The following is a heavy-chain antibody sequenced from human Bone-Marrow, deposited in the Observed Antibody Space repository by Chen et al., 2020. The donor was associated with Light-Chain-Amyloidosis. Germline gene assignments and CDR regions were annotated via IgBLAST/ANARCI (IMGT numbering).Heavy chain of an antibody. CDR3: AKQYLVGG. CDR1: GFTFSHYA. CDR2: ISDTGANT. Sequence: EVRLLESGGGLVQPGGSLRLSCAVSGFTFSHYAMNWVRQAPGKELRWISSISDTGANTDYEDSVTGRFTIARDSSNSMLYLQLTSLRAEDTAVYYCAKQYLVGGWGQGTLVTFSS. J-gene: IGHJ4*02. D-gene: IGHD6-13*01. V-gene: IGHV3-23*01.